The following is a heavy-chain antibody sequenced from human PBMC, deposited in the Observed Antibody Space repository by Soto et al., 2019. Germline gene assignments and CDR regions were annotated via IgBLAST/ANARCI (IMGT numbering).Heavy chain of an antibody. V-gene: IGHV4-39*01. D-gene: IGHD3-10*01. J-gene: IGHJ4*02. CDR3: AIRSSYYYGSGSYFYFDY. CDR1: GGSISSSSYY. CDR2: IYYSGST. Sequence: PSETLSLTCTVSGGSISSSSYYWGWIRQPPGKGLEWIGSIYYSGSTYYNPSLKSRVTISVDTSKNQFSLKLSSVTAADTAVYYCAIRSSYYYGSGSYFYFDYWGQGTLVTV.